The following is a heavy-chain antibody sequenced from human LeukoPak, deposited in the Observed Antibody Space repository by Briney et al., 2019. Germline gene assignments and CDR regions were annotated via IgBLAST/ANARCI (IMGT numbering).Heavy chain of an antibody. Sequence: ASVKVSCKASGYTFTSYDINWVRQATGQGLDRMGWVNPNSGNTGYAQKLQGRVTMTTDTSTSTAYMELRSLRSDDTAVYYCARAGRYCSSTSCSGWYNWFDPWGQGTLVTVSS. CDR1: GYTFTSYD. J-gene: IGHJ5*02. V-gene: IGHV1-8*01. D-gene: IGHD2-2*01. CDR2: VNPNSGNT. CDR3: ARAGRYCSSTSCSGWYNWFDP.